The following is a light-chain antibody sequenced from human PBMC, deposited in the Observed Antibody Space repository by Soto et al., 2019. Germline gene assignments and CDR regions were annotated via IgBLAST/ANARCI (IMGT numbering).Light chain of an antibody. J-gene: IGLJ1*01. CDR3: KSYAGSNTYV. CDR2: EVV. V-gene: IGLV2-8*01. Sequence: QSALTQPPSASGSPGQSVTISCTGTKNDIGVYDFVSWYQHHPGKAPRLIIYEVVQRPSGVPDRFSGSKSGNTSSLTVSWLQAADDADYFCKSYAGSNTYVFGSGTKLTVL. CDR1: KNDIGVYDF.